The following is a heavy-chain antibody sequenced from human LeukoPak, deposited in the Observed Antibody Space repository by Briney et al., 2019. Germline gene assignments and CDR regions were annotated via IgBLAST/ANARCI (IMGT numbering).Heavy chain of an antibody. CDR2: IYYSGST. D-gene: IGHD3-10*01. CDR1: GGSISSYY. V-gene: IGHV4-59*01. CDR3: ATLGDQGGHTFSGD. J-gene: IGHJ4*02. Sequence: PSETLSLTCTVSGGSISSYYWSWIRQSPGKGLEWIGNIYYSGSTNYNPSLKSRVTISVDTSKNQFSLKLSSVTAADTAVYYCATLGDQGGHTFSGDWGQGTLVTVSS.